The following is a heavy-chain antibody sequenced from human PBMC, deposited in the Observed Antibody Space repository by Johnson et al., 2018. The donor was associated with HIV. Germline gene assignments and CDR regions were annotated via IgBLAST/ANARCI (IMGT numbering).Heavy chain of an antibody. V-gene: IGHV3-30-3*01. J-gene: IGHJ3*02. CDR3: ARLDRRSGSYYPGAFDI. D-gene: IGHD1-26*01. Sequence: QVQLVESGGGVVQPGRSLRLSCAASGFTFSSYAMHWVRQAPGKGLEWVAVISYAGSNKYYADSVKGRFTISRDNSKNTLYLQMNSLRAEDTAVYYCARLDRRSGSYYPGAFDIWGQGTMVTVSS. CDR2: ISYAGSNK. CDR1: GFTFSSYA.